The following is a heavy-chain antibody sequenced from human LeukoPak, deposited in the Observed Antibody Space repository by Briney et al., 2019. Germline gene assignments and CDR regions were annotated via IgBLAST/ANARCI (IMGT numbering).Heavy chain of an antibody. J-gene: IGHJ4*02. CDR1: GFNFHSYA. CDR3: SRRFDC. CDR2: IDGSGDTI. Sequence: PGGSLRLSCAASGFNFHSYALTWVRQAPGKGLEWVSYIDGSGDTIYYADSVKGRFTISRDNAKNSRDLQMNSLRDEDTAVYYCSRRFDCWGQGTLVTVSS. V-gene: IGHV3-48*02.